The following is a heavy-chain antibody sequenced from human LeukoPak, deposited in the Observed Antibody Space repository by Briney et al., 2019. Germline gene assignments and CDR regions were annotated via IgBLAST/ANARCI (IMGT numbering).Heavy chain of an antibody. D-gene: IGHD3-10*01. J-gene: IGHJ4*02. Sequence: SETLSLTCILSGDSISRSNWRSPVRQPPGKGLEWIGEIYHSGSTNYNPSLKSRVTISVDKSKNQFSLKLSSVTAANTALYYCEGDNTMFRCDFLVWGQGTLVTVSS. CDR3: EGDNTMFRCDFLV. CDR2: IYHSGST. V-gene: IGHV4-4*02. CDR1: GDSISRSNW.